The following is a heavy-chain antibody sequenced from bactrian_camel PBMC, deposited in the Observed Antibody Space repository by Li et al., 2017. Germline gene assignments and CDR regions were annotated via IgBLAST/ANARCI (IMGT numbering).Heavy chain of an antibody. D-gene: IGHD2*01. CDR2: IDTDGTT. CDR3: AAARCGTSGPMAT. V-gene: IGHV3S53*01. J-gene: IGHJ4*01. Sequence: HVQLVESGGGSAQAGGSLRLSCTASGYTYNNYCMGWFRQAPGKERERVAAIDTDGTTAYVDSVKGRFIISKDTVKNTLYLQMNSLEFEDTAIYYCAAARCGTSGPMATGAREPRSPSP. CDR1: GYTYNNYC.